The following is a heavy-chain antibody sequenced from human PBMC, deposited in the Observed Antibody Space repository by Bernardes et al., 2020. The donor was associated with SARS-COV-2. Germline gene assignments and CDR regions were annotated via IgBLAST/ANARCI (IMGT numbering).Heavy chain of an antibody. CDR2: IYYSGST. Sequence: SETLSLTRTVSGGSISSYYWSWIRQPPGKGLEWIGYIYYSGSTNYNPSLKSRVTISVDTSKNQFSLKLSSVTAADTAVYYCARGGSGYLRYYFDYWGQGTLVTVSS. D-gene: IGHD3-3*01. V-gene: IGHV4-59*01. CDR3: ARGGSGYLRYYFDY. J-gene: IGHJ4*02. CDR1: GGSISSYY.